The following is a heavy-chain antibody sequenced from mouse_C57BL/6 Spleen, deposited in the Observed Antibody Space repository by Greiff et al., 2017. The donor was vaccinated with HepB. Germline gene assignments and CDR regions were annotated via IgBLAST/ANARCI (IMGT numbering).Heavy chain of an antibody. J-gene: IGHJ4*01. CDR3: AREVGYDGPGAMDY. CDR1: GYTFTSYG. CDR2: IYPRSGNT. V-gene: IGHV1-81*01. Sequence: VKLMESGAELARPGASVKLSCKASGYTFTSYGISWVKQRTGQGLEWIGEIYPRSGNTYYNEKFKGKATLTADKSSSTAYMELRSLTSEDSAVYFCAREVGYDGPGAMDYWGQGTSVTVSS. D-gene: IGHD2-2*01.